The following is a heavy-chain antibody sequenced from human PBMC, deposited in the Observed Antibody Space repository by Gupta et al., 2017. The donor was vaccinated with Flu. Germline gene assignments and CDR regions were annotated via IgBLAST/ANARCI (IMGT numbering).Heavy chain of an antibody. CDR2: IEGTGRFI. V-gene: IGHV3-21*01. J-gene: IGHJ4*02. D-gene: IGHD3-9*01. CDR3: ARGAIFTRQGFDY. CDR1: LGGDS. Sequence: LGGDSRNWGSKDAGKGMEGVSSIEGTGRFIYYADSVKGRFTISRDNAKNSLYLQMNSLRAEDTAVDYCARGAIFTRQGFDYWGQGTMVTVSS.